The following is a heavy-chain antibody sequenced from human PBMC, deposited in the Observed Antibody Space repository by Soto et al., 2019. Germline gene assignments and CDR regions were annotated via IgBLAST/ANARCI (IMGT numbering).Heavy chain of an antibody. V-gene: IGHV3-23*01. CDR1: GFSFVNYA. D-gene: IGHD6-19*01. CDR3: AKATQTGGWFMGLGY. Sequence: PGGSLRLSCAASGFSFVNYAMSWVRQAPGKGLEWVSGLSGSGTSTYYADSVKGRFTISRDNSRDTLLLQMNSLTADDTAVYYCAKATQTGGWFMGLGYWGRGALVTVSS. CDR2: LSGSGTST. J-gene: IGHJ4*02.